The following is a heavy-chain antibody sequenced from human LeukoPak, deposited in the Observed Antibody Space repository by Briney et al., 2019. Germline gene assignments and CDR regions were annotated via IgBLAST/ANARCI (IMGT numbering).Heavy chain of an antibody. CDR3: ARGGGCSTSCYLPFDY. Sequence: PGGSLRLSCAASGFTFSSYAMHWVRQAPGKGLEWVAVISYDGSNRYYADSVKGRFTISRDNSKNTLYLQMNSLRAEDTAVYYCARGGGCSTSCYLPFDYWGQGALVTVSS. D-gene: IGHD2-2*01. J-gene: IGHJ4*02. CDR2: ISYDGSNR. CDR1: GFTFSSYA. V-gene: IGHV3-30*04.